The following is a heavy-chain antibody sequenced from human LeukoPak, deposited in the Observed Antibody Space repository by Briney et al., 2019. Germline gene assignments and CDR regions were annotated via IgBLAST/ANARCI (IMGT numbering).Heavy chain of an antibody. CDR3: AKDSKTYSGSYGVDY. Sequence: GGSLRLSCAASGFTFSSYGMHWVRQALGKGLEWVAFIRYDGSNKYYADSVKGRFTISRDNSKNTLYLQMNSLRAEDTAVYYCAKDSKTYSGSYGVDYWGQGTLVTVSS. CDR2: IRYDGSNK. J-gene: IGHJ4*02. V-gene: IGHV3-30*02. CDR1: GFTFSSYG. D-gene: IGHD1-26*01.